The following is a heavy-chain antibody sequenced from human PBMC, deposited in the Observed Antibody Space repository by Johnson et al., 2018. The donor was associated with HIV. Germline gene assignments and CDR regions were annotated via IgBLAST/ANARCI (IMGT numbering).Heavy chain of an antibody. Sequence: QVQLVESGGGVVQPGRSLRLSCVASGFRFSSYAVHWVRQAPGKGLEWVAVISYDGSNKYYADSVKGRFTIPRDNSKNTLYLQMNSLRAEDTAGYYCARDNGIAARPDAFDIWGQGTMVTVSS. CDR2: ISYDGSNK. D-gene: IGHD6-6*01. CDR3: ARDNGIAARPDAFDI. V-gene: IGHV3-30*04. CDR1: GFRFSSYA. J-gene: IGHJ3*02.